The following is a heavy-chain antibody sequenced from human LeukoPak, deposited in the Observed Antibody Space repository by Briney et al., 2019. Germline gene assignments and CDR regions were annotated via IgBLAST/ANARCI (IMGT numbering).Heavy chain of an antibody. D-gene: IGHD6-13*01. V-gene: IGHV1-2*02. J-gene: IGHJ3*02. CDR3: ARDESSSAANAFDI. CDR2: INTNSGGT. Sequence: ASVKVSCKASGYTFTDYYIHWVRQAPGQGLEWMGWINTNSGGTNYAQRFQGRVAMTGDTSISTSYMELTSLRSDDTAVCYCARDESSSAANAFDIWGQGTMVTVSS. CDR1: GYTFTDYY.